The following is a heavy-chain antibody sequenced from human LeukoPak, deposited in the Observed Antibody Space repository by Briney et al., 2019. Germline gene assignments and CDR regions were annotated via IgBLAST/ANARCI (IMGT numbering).Heavy chain of an antibody. CDR2: ISSSSTI. J-gene: IGHJ4*02. V-gene: IGHV3-48*03. CDR1: GFTFSSYE. CDR3: ARDIRGLIDY. D-gene: IGHD3-10*01. Sequence: GGSLRLSCAASGFTFSSYEMNWVRQAPGKGLEWVSYISSSSTIYYADSVKGRFTISRDNAKNSLYLQMNSLRAEDTAVYYCARDIRGLIDYWGQGTLVTVSS.